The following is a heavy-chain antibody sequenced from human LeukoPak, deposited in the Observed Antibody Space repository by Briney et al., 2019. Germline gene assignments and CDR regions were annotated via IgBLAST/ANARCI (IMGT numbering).Heavy chain of an antibody. V-gene: IGHV3-30*01. CDR2: ISYDGSNK. CDR3: ARGGPPGYYDSSGSPPYFDY. Sequence: GRSLRLSCAASGFTFSSYAMHWVRQAPGKGLEWVAVISYDGSNKYYADSVKGRFTISRDNSKNTLYLQMNSLRAEDTAVYYCARGGPPGYYDSSGSPPYFDYWGQGTLVTVSS. J-gene: IGHJ4*02. D-gene: IGHD3-22*01. CDR1: GFTFSSYA.